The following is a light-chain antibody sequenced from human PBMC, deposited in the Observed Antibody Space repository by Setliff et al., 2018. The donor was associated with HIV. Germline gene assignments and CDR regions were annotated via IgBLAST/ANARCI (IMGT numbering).Light chain of an antibody. CDR1: SFNIEVNT. Sequence: QSVLTQPPSASGTPGQRVTISCSGNSFNIEVNTVNWYQQVPGTTPKLLVHSNNRRPSGVPDRSSGSRSGTSASLAISGLQSEDEADYYCQSYDSSRLTWVFGGGTKVTVL. V-gene: IGLV1-44*01. J-gene: IGLJ3*02. CDR2: SNN. CDR3: QSYDSSRLTWV.